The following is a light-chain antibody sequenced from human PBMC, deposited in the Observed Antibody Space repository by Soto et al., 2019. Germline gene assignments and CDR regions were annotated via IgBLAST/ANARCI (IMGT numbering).Light chain of an antibody. Sequence: DIGITQSRCTVCGSLVWRVSMTCRASQSISSWLAWYQQKPGKAPKLLIYDASSLESGVPSRFSGSGSGTEFTLTISSLQPDDFATYYCQQYNSYSWTFGQGTKVDIK. J-gene: IGKJ1*01. CDR2: DAS. CDR3: QQYNSYSWT. CDR1: QSISSW. V-gene: IGKV1-5*01.